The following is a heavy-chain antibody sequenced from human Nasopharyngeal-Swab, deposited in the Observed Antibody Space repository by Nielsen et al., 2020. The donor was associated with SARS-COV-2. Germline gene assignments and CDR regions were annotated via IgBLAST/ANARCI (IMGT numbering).Heavy chain of an antibody. CDR2: ISSSSSYI. V-gene: IGHV3-21*01. D-gene: IGHD2-15*01. J-gene: IGHJ3*02. Sequence: WIRQPPGKGLEWVSSISSSSSYIYYADSVKGRFTISRDNAKNSLYLQMNSLRAEDTAAYYCARDCSGGSCYSVVDDAFDIWGQGTMVTVSS. CDR3: ARDCSGGSCYSVVDDAFDI.